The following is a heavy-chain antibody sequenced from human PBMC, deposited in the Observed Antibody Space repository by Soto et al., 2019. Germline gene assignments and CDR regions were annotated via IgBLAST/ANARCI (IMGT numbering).Heavy chain of an antibody. J-gene: IGHJ5*02. CDR2: INHSGST. Sequence: QVQLQQWGAGLLKPSETLSLTCAVYGGSFSGYYWSWIRQPPGKGLEWIGEINHSGSTNYNPSPKSRVTISVDTSKNHFSLKLSSVTAADTAVYYCARVLPPNYDFWSGYYFSGGWFDPWGQGTLVTVSS. D-gene: IGHD3-3*01. CDR3: ARVLPPNYDFWSGYYFSGGWFDP. CDR1: GGSFSGYY. V-gene: IGHV4-34*01.